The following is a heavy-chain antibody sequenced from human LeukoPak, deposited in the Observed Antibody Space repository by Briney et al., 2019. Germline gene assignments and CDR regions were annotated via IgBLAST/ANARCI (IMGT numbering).Heavy chain of an antibody. CDR1: GDSISSYY. CDR3: ARKAGGYYYYGMDV. CDR2: INTSGST. J-gene: IGHJ6*02. Sequence: SETLSLTCTVSGDSISSYYWSWIRQPAGNGLEWIGRINTSGSTNYNPSLKSRVTMSVDTSKNQFSLRLSSVTAADTAVYYCARKAGGYYYYGMDVWGQGTTVTVSS. V-gene: IGHV4-4*07. D-gene: IGHD2-15*01.